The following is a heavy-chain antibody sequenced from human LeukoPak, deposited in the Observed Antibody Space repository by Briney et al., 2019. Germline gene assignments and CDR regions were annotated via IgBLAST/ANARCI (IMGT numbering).Heavy chain of an antibody. V-gene: IGHV7-4-1*02. CDR1: GYTFTSYA. CDR2: INTNTGNP. Sequence: ASVKVSCKASGYTFTSYAMNWVRQPPGQGLEWMGGINTNTGNPTYAQAFTGRFVFSLDTSVSTAYLQISRLKAGDTAVYYCARGTYGDYVGTFAYWGQGTLVTASS. CDR3: ARGTYGDYVGTFAY. J-gene: IGHJ4*02. D-gene: IGHD4-17*01.